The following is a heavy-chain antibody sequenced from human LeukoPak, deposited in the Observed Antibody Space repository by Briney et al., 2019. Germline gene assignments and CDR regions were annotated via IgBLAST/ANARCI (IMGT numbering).Heavy chain of an antibody. V-gene: IGHV3-21*01. CDR1: GFTFSTYT. D-gene: IGHD3/OR15-3a*01. J-gene: IGHJ4*02. Sequence: GGSLRLSYAASGFTFSTYTMNWVRQAPGKGLEWVSSITGSSSFIYYADSVKGRFTNSRDNAKNSLYLQMNSLRAEDTAVYYCARLSGTWTFDYWGQGTLVTVSS. CDR3: ARLSGTWTFDY. CDR2: ITGSSSFI.